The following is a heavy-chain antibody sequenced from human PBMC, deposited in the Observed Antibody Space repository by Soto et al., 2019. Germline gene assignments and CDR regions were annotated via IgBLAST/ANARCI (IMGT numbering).Heavy chain of an antibody. D-gene: IGHD1-26*01. CDR2: MQPSTGRT. J-gene: IGHJ4*02. CDR1: GYSFTSLD. V-gene: IGHV1-8*01. CDR3: ARGVSAGVDY. Sequence: ASVKVSCKASGYSFTSLDINWVRQAAGQGLEWMGWMQPSTGRTGYAQKFQGRVTMTRDTSINTAYMELTTLTSDDTAFYYCARGVSAGVDYWGQGTLVTVSS.